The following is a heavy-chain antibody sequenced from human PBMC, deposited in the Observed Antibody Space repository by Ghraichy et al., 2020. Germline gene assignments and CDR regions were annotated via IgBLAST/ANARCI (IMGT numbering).Heavy chain of an antibody. D-gene: IGHD2-21*02. J-gene: IGHJ6*02. CDR2: ISYDGSNK. CDR1: GFTFSSYA. V-gene: IGHV3-30-3*01. CDR3: ARDRTIVVVTAIPVGYYGMDV. Sequence: GESLNISCAASGFTFSSYAMHWVRQAPGKGLEWVAVISYDGSNKYYADSVKGRFTISRDNSKNTLYLQMNSLRAEDTAVYYCARDRTIVVVTAIPVGYYGMDVWGQGTTVTVSS.